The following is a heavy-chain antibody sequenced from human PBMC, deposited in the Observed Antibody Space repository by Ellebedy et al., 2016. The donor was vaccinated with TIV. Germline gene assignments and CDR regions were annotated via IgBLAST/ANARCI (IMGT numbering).Heavy chain of an antibody. J-gene: IGHJ5*02. D-gene: IGHD2-15*01. Sequence: GGSLRLSXAASGFIFSDFYMGWIRQAPGKGLEWISYMDIDGSLIWYADSVRGRFTISRDNAKKSLYLQMQSLRVEDTAVYYCARSGSQYCSGSTCPPHNWFNPWGQGTLVTVSS. CDR2: MDIDGSLI. V-gene: IGHV3-11*01. CDR3: ARSGSQYCSGSTCPPHNWFNP. CDR1: GFIFSDFY.